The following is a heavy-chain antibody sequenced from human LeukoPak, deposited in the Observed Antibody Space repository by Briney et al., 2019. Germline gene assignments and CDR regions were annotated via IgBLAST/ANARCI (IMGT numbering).Heavy chain of an antibody. CDR2: FDPEDGET. CDR3: ATSLRLYDLFGMDV. D-gene: IGHD3-3*01. V-gene: IGHV1-24*01. CDR1: GYTLTELS. Sequence: ASVKVSCKVSGYTLTELSMHWVRQAPGKGLEWMGGFDPEDGETIYAQKFQGRVTMTEDTSTDTAYMELSSLRSEDTAVYYCATSLRLYDLFGMDVWGQGTTVTVSS. J-gene: IGHJ6*02.